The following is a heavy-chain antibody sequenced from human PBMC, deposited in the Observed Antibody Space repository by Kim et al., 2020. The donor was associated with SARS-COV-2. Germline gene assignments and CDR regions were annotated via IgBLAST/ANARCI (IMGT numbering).Heavy chain of an antibody. CDR3: ARGYYEPMDV. J-gene: IGHJ6*02. D-gene: IGHD3-22*01. V-gene: IGHV3-48*02. Sequence: GGSLRLSCAASGFTFSSYSMNWVRQAPGKGLEWVSYISSSSTIYYADSVKGRFTISRDNAKNSLYLQMNSLRDEDTAVYYCARGYYEPMDVWGQGSTVTVSS. CDR1: GFTFSSYS. CDR2: ISSSSTI.